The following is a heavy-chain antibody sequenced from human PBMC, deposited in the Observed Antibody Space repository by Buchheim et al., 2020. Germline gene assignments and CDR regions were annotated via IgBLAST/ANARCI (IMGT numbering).Heavy chain of an antibody. D-gene: IGHD3-9*01. Sequence: QVQLQESGPGLVKPSGTLSLTCAVSGGSISSAXWWYWVRQPPWKGLEWIGEISYSGRTIYNPSLKSRVPLSTEATKNQFVPTLTSVTAADTAVYYCACSTGSWKVDYWGQGTL. CDR2: ISYSGRT. CDR1: GGSISSAXW. V-gene: IGHV4-4*02. CDR3: ACSTGSWKVDY. J-gene: IGHJ4*02.